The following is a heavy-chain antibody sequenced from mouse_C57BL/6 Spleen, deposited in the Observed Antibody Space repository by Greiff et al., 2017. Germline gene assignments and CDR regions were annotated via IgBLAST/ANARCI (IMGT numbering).Heavy chain of an antibody. J-gene: IGHJ1*03. CDR2: ISYDGSN. CDR1: GYSITSGYY. Sequence: EVQLQESGPGLVKPSQSLSLTCSVTGYSITSGYYWNWIRQFPGNKLECMGYISYDGSNNYNPSLKNRISITRDTSNNQFFLQLNSVTTEDTAPYYCARSGLLNWYFDVWGTGTTVTVSS. V-gene: IGHV3-6*01. D-gene: IGHD2-3*01. CDR3: ARSGLLNWYFDV.